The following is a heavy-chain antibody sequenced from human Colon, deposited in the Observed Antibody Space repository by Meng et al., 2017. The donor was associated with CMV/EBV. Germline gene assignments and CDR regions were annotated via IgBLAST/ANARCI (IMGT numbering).Heavy chain of an antibody. D-gene: IGHD6-19*01. CDR1: GYTFTAYY. V-gene: IGHV1-2*02. CDR3: ARGRIGVTGPSPGPDY. CDR2: INPKSGGK. Sequence: ASVKVSCKTSGYTFTAYYIHWVRQAPGQGLEWMGWINPKSGGKNFAQKFQGRVAMTTDTSISMAYLEVTSLTPDDTAVYYCARGRIGVTGPSPGPDYWGQGALVTVSS. J-gene: IGHJ4*02.